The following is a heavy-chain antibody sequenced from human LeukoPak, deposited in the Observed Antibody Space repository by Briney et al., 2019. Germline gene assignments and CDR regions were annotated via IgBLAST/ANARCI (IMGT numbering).Heavy chain of an antibody. CDR3: ARDRIQLWLSYYYFGMDV. CDR1: GYTFTGHY. J-gene: IGHJ6*02. D-gene: IGHD5-18*01. Sequence: ASVKVSCKASGYTFTGHYMYWVRPAPGQGLEWMGWINPNTGGTNYAQKFQGRVTMTRDTSISTAYMELNRLRYDDTAVYFCARDRIQLWLSYYYFGMDVWGQGTTVTVSS. V-gene: IGHV1-2*02. CDR2: INPNTGGT.